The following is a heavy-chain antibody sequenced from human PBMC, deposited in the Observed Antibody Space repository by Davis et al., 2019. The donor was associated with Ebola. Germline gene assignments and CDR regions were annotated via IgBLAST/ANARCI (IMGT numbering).Heavy chain of an antibody. CDR3: AKGGLNYCGGDCYPFDY. V-gene: IGHV3-9*01. Sequence: SLKISCAASGFTFDDYAMHWVRQAPGKGLEWVSGISWNSGSIGYADSVKGRFTISRDNPKNSLYLQMNSLRAEDTALYYCAKGGLNYCGGDCYPFDYWGQGTLVTVSS. J-gene: IGHJ4*02. D-gene: IGHD2-21*02. CDR1: GFTFDDYA. CDR2: ISWNSGSI.